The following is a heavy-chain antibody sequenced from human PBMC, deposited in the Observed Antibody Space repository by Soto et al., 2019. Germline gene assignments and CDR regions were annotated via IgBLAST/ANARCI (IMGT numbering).Heavy chain of an antibody. V-gene: IGHV1-18*01. J-gene: IGHJ4*02. Sequence: ASVKVSCKASGYTFTSYRIIWVRQAPGQGLEWMGWISAYSGNTNYAQKVQGRVTMTTDTSTSTAYMELGSLKSDDTAVYYCARHLPAGTAAYRGPGTLVTVSS. CDR3: ARHLPAGTAAY. CDR1: GYTFTSYR. D-gene: IGHD2-2*01. CDR2: ISAYSGNT.